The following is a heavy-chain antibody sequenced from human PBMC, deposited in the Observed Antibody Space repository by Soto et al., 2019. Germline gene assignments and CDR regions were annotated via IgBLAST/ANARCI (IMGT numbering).Heavy chain of an antibody. D-gene: IGHD2-15*01. Sequence: GGSLRLSCAASGFTFSSYGMHWVRQAPGKGLEWAAVISYDGSNKYYADSVKGRFTISRDNSKNTLYLQMNSLRAEDTAVYYCAKLVVGAPDAFDIWGQGTMVTVSS. CDR1: GFTFSSYG. V-gene: IGHV3-30*18. CDR2: ISYDGSNK. CDR3: AKLVVGAPDAFDI. J-gene: IGHJ3*02.